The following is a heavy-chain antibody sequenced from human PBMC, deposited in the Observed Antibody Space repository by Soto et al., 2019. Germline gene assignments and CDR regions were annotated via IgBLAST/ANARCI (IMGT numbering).Heavy chain of an antibody. V-gene: IGHV3-33*01. CDR1: GFTFSSYG. Sequence: QVQLVESGGGVVQPGRSLRLSCAASGFTFSSYGMHWVRQAPGKGLEWVAVIWYDGSNKYYADSVKGRFTISRDNSKNTLYLQMNSLRAEDTAVYYCAISYDYVWGSYRPLDYWGQGTLVXVSS. CDR2: IWYDGSNK. CDR3: AISYDYVWGSYRPLDY. D-gene: IGHD3-16*02. J-gene: IGHJ4*02.